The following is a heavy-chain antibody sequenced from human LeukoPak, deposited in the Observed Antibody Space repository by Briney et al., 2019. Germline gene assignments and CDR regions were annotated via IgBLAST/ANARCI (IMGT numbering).Heavy chain of an antibody. CDR2: IYYSGST. D-gene: IGHD3-16*01. CDR1: GGSASSANYY. Sequence: SETLSLTCSVSGGSASSANYYWSWVRQPPGKGLEWIGYIYYSGSTTYNPSLKSRVTISVDTSKNQFSLKLTSVTAADTGVYYCVRHPRGGPYFDYWGQGTLVTVSS. CDR3: VRHPRGGPYFDY. V-gene: IGHV4-61*01. J-gene: IGHJ4*02.